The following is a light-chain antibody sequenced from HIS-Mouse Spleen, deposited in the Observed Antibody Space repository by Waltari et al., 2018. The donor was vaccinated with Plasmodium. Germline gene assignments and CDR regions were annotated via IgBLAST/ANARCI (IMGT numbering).Light chain of an antibody. J-gene: IGKJ3*01. CDR1: QSVSSN. CDR2: GAS. CDR3: QQYNNWSFT. Sequence: EIVMTQSPATLSVSTGERATLSCRASQSVSSNLAWYQQKPGQAPRLLIYGASTRATGIPARFSGSGSGTEFTLTISSLQSEDFAVYSCQQYNNWSFTFGPGTKVDIK. V-gene: IGKV3-15*01.